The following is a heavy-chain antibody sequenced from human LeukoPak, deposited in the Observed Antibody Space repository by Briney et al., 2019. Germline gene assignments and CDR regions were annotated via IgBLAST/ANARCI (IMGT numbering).Heavy chain of an antibody. CDR3: ARDQLSYGSGSYYLFDP. D-gene: IGHD3-10*01. J-gene: IGHJ5*02. V-gene: IGHV3-30-3*01. Sequence: GGSLRLSCAASGFTFSSYAMHWVRQAPGKGLEWVAVISYDGSNKYYADSVKGQFTISRDNSKNTLYLQVNSLRAEDTAVYYCARDQLSYGSGSYYLFDPWGQGTLVTVSS. CDR1: GFTFSSYA. CDR2: ISYDGSNK.